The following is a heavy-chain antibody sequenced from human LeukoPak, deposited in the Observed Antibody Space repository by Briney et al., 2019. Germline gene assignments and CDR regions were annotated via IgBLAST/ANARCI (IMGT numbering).Heavy chain of an antibody. D-gene: IGHD6-19*01. CDR2: ISSSGSPI. CDR1: GFTFKNYE. CDR3: ARGPSVGSGWSPDY. J-gene: IGHJ4*02. Sequence: GGSLRLSCAASGFTFKNYEMNWVRQTPGKELEWVSYISSSGSPIYYADSVEGRFIISRDNAKNSLYLQMNSLRAEDTAVYYCARGPSVGSGWSPDYWGQGTLVTVSS. V-gene: IGHV3-48*03.